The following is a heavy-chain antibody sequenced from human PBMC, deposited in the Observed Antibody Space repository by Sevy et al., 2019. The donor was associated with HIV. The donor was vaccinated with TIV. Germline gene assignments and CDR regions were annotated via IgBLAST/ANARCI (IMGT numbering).Heavy chain of an antibody. J-gene: IGHJ5*02. CDR1: GVSISNYY. CDR2: IYYSGTT. CDR3: ARTYYDLWSTYPHRVWWLDP. Sequence: SETLSLTCTVSGVSISNYYWSWIRQLPGKGLEWIGYIYYSGTTNYNPSLQSRVTISVDTSKNQFSLRLSSVTAADTAVYYWARTYYDLWSTYPHRVWWLDPWGQGTLVTVSS. V-gene: IGHV4-59*13. D-gene: IGHD3-3*01.